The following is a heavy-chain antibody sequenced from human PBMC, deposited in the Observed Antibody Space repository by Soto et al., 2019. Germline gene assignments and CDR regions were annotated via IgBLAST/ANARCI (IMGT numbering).Heavy chain of an antibody. CDR1: GGSISSGGYY. CDR2: ISYSGST. D-gene: IGHD3-22*01. J-gene: IGHJ4*02. CDR3: ARDALSRDSI. V-gene: IGHV4-31*03. Sequence: QVQLQESGPGLVKSSQTLSLTCTVSGGSISSGGYYWSWIRQHPGKGLEWIGYISYSGSTYYNPSLESRVTILVDTSKNQFSLKLSSVTAADTAVYYCARDALSRDSIWGQGTLVTVSS.